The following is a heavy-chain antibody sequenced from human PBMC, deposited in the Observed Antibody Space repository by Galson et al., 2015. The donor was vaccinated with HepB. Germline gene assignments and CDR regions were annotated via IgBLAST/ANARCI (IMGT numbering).Heavy chain of an antibody. J-gene: IGHJ4*02. V-gene: IGHV3-23*01. CDR2: ISGSGAST. CDR1: GFTFSSYN. Sequence: SLRLSCAASGFTFSSYNMHWVRQAPGKGLEWVSTISGSGASTFYADSVKGRFTVSRDNSKNTVYLQMNSLRAEDTAVYYCAKDPDYWGQGTLVTVSS. CDR3: AKDPDY.